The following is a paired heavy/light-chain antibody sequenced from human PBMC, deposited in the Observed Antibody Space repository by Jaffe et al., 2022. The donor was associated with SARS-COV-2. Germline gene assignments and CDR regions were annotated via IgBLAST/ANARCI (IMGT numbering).Light chain of an antibody. CDR2: GAS. V-gene: IGKV3-20*01. J-gene: IGKJ1*01. CDR1: QSVSSSY. Sequence: EIVLTQSPGTLSLSPGERATLSCRASQSVSSSYLAWYQQKPGQAPRLLIYGASSRATGIPDRFSGSGSGTDFTLTISRLEPEDFAVYYCQQYGSSPQKFGQGTKVEIK. CDR3: QQYGSSPQK.
Heavy chain of an antibody. D-gene: IGHD3-9*01. Sequence: QVQLQESGPGLVKPSQTLSLTCTVSGGSISSGDYYWSWIRQPPGKGLEWIGYIYYSGSTYYNPSLKSRVTISVDTSKNQFSLKLSSVTAADTAVYYCARALYDILTGYFPPDIWGQGTMVTVSS. CDR3: ARALYDILTGYFPPDI. CDR1: GGSISSGDYY. V-gene: IGHV4-30-4*01. J-gene: IGHJ3*02. CDR2: IYYSGST.